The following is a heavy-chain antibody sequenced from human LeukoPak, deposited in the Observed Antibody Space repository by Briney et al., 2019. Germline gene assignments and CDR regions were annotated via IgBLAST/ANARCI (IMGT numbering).Heavy chain of an antibody. V-gene: IGHV4-34*01. J-gene: IGHJ6*02. Sequence: SETLSLTCAVYGGSFSGYYWSWIRQPPGRGLEWIGEINHSGSTDYNPSFKSRVTISVDTSKNQFSLKLTSVTAADTAVYYCAGGHVGSYVYYYYYGMDVWGQGTTVTVSS. CDR2: INHSGST. CDR1: GGSFSGYY. D-gene: IGHD3-16*01. CDR3: AGGHVGSYVYYYYYGMDV.